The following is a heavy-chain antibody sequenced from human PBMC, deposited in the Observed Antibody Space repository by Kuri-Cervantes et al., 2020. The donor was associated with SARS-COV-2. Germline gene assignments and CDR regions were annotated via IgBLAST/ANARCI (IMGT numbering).Heavy chain of an antibody. Sequence: SETLSLTCTVSGGSISSHYWSWIRQPPGKGLEWIGYIYYSGSTNYNPSLKSRVTISVDTSKNQFSLKLSSVTAADTAVYYCAREGYDFWSGYFTFDYWGQGTLVTVSS. J-gene: IGHJ4*02. CDR2: IYYSGST. CDR1: GGSISSHY. CDR3: AREGYDFWSGYFTFDY. V-gene: IGHV4-59*11. D-gene: IGHD3-3*01.